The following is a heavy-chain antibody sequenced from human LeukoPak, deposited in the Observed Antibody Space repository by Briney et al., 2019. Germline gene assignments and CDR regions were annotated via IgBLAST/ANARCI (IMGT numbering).Heavy chain of an antibody. CDR1: GDSVSSDIAA. CDR3: ARDRGFGGWYGTGRGWFDP. V-gene: IGHV6-1*01. J-gene: IGHJ5*02. CDR2: TYYRSKWYY. D-gene: IGHD6-19*01. Sequence: SQTLSLTCAISGDSVSSDIAAWTWIRQSPSRGLELLGGTYYRSKWYYEYPPSVKSRLTISSDPSKNHFSLQLNSVTPEDTAVYYCARDRGFGGWYGTGRGWFDPWGQGTLVTVSS.